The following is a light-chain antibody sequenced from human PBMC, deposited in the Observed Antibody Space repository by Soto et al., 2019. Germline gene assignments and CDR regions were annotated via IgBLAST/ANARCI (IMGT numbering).Light chain of an antibody. Sequence: QSALTQPASVSGSPGQSITISCTGTSSDVGAYNFVSWHQQHPGKAPKLMIYNVYDRPSGISYRFSGSKSGNTASLTISGLQAADEADYYCASYLTTSPLEVFGTGTKLTVL. J-gene: IGLJ1*01. CDR2: NVY. CDR1: SSDVGAYNF. CDR3: ASYLTTSPLEV. V-gene: IGLV2-14*03.